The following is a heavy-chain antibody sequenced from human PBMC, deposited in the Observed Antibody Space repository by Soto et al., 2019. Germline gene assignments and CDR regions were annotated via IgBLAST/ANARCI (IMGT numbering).Heavy chain of an antibody. CDR2: IWYDGSNK. V-gene: IGHV3-33*01. CDR3: AAGEPLNY. Sequence: TAGSLRLSCAASGFTFSNYGMHWVRQAPGKGLEWVAIIWYDGSNKYYADSVKGRFTISRDNSKNTVYLQMNSLRAEDTAMYYCAAGEPLNYRGQGTLVTVS. D-gene: IGHD3-10*01. J-gene: IGHJ4*02. CDR1: GFTFSNYG.